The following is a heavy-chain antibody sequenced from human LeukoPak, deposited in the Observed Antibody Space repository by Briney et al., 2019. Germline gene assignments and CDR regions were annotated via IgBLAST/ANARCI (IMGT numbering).Heavy chain of an antibody. Sequence: PSETLSLTCSVSGGSISELSYYWGWIRQPPGKGLDWIGNIYYSGSTYNNPSLESRVVISVDTSRNQFSLKLTSVTATDTAVYYCARQGVVGATGFDFWGQGILVTVSS. CDR2: IYYSGST. D-gene: IGHD1-26*01. CDR1: GGSISELSYY. CDR3: ARQGVVGATGFDF. V-gene: IGHV4-39*01. J-gene: IGHJ4*02.